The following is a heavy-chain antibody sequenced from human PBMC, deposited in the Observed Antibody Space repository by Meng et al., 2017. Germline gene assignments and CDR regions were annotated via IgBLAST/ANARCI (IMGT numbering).Heavy chain of an antibody. D-gene: IGHD6-13*01. CDR1: GYSISSGYY. CDR3: ARRYSSSWYANTYGYYFDY. CDR2: IYHSGST. J-gene: IGHJ4*02. Sequence: GSLRLSCTVSGYSISSGYYWGWIRQPPGKGLEWIGSIYHSGSTYYNPSLKSRVTISVDTSKNQFSLKLSSVTAADTAVYYCARRYSSSWYANTYGYYFDYWGQGTLGTVSS. V-gene: IGHV4-38-2*02.